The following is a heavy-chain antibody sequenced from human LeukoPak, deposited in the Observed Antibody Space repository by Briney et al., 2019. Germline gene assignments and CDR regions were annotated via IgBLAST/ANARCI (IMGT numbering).Heavy chain of an antibody. CDR2: IYYSGST. CDR1: GGSISSSSYY. J-gene: IGHJ4*02. CDR3: ARQGAGEVVVVPAAMLNFDY. D-gene: IGHD2-2*01. Sequence: SETLSLTCTVSGGSISSSSYYWGWIRQPPGKGLEWIGSIYYSGSTYYNPSLKSRVTISVDTSKNQFSLKLSSVTAAYTAVYYCARQGAGEVVVVPAAMLNFDYWDQGTLVTVSS. V-gene: IGHV4-39*01.